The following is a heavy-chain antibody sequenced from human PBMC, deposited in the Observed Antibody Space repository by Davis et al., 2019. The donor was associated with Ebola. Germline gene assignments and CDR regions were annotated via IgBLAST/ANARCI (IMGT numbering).Heavy chain of an antibody. CDR1: GFTFSRYW. Sequence: GESLKISCVASGFTFSRYWMSWVRQAPGKGLEWVANIKQDGSEKNYVDSVKGRFTISRDNAKNSLYLQMNSLRAEDTAVYYCARDGWGDYYGLDVWGQGTTVTVSS. V-gene: IGHV3-7*01. D-gene: IGHD3-10*01. CDR2: IKQDGSEK. CDR3: ARDGWGDYYGLDV. J-gene: IGHJ6*02.